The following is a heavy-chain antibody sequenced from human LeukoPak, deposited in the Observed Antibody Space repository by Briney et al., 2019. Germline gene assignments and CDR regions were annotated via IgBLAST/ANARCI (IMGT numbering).Heavy chain of an antibody. CDR1: GGAIISYY. Sequence: PSETLSLTCSVSGGAIISYYWSWIRQPAGKGPEWIGRIYPTGNTDHNPSLKTRVTMSTDLSKKQFSLRLRSVTAADTAVYYSARLKFYDSTGYSPGYYMDVWGKGTAVTVSS. J-gene: IGHJ6*03. CDR3: ARLKFYDSTGYSPGYYMDV. D-gene: IGHD3-22*01. CDR2: IYPTGNT. V-gene: IGHV4-4*07.